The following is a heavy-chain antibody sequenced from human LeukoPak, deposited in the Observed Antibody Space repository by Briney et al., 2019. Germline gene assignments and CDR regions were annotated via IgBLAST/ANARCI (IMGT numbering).Heavy chain of an antibody. Sequence: SETLSLTCAVYGGSFSGYYWSWIRQPPGKGLEWIGEINHSGSTNYNPSLKSRVTISVDTSKNQFSLKLSSVTAADTAVYYCARGPIPDYWGQGTLVTVSS. V-gene: IGHV4-34*01. D-gene: IGHD2-2*02. CDR3: ARGPIPDY. CDR1: GGSFSGYY. J-gene: IGHJ4*02. CDR2: INHSGST.